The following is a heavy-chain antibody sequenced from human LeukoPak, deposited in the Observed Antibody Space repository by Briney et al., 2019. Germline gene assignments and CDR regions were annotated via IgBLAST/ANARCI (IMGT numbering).Heavy chain of an antibody. V-gene: IGHV3-66*01. D-gene: IGHD3/OR15-3a*01. CDR3: ARFQALDRVAFDI. Sequence: GGSLRLSCAASGFTVSSNYMSWVRQAPGKGLEWVSVIYSGGSTYYADSVKGRFTISRDNSKNTLYLQMNSLRAEDTAVYYCARFQALDRVAFDIWGQGTMVTVSS. CDR2: IYSGGST. J-gene: IGHJ3*02. CDR1: GFTVSSNY.